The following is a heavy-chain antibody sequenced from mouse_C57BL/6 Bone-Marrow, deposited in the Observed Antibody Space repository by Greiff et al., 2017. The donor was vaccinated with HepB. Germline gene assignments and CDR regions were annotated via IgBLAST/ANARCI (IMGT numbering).Heavy chain of an antibody. Sequence: QVQLKESGAELARPGASVKLSCKASGYTFTSYGISWVKQRTGQGLEWIGEIYPRSGNTYYNEKFKGKATLTADKSSSTAYMELRSLTSEDSAVYFCARGGYDLGDYWGQGTSVTVSS. V-gene: IGHV1-81*01. CDR3: ARGGYDLGDY. CDR1: GYTFTSYG. J-gene: IGHJ4*01. D-gene: IGHD2-2*01. CDR2: IYPRSGNT.